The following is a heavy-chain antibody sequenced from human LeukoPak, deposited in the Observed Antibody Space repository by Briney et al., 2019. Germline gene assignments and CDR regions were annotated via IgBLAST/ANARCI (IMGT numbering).Heavy chain of an antibody. CDR1: GFTFSSYW. J-gene: IGHJ5*02. Sequence: GGSLRLSCAASGFTFSSYWMSWVRQAPGKGLEWVANIKQDGSEKYYADSVKGRFTISRDNSKNTLYLQMNSLRAEDTAVYYCARGTSSWFDPWGQGTLVTVSS. D-gene: IGHD1-7*01. V-gene: IGHV3-7*01. CDR2: IKQDGSEK. CDR3: ARGTSSWFDP.